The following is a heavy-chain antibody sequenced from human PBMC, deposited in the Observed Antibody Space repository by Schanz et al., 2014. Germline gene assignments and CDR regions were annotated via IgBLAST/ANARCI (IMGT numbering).Heavy chain of an antibody. D-gene: IGHD6-13*01. J-gene: IGHJ4*02. Sequence: QVQLVQSGAEAKKPAASVKVSCKASGYTFTSDSMHWARQAPGQGLDWMEMINPSGGSTTYAQKFQGRVTMTRDTSTSTVYREWTSLRSEDTAVYYCARDWLDAAAGGNYWGQGTLVTVSS. CDR2: INPSGGST. CDR1: GYTFTSDS. V-gene: IGHV1-46*03. CDR3: ARDWLDAAAGGNY.